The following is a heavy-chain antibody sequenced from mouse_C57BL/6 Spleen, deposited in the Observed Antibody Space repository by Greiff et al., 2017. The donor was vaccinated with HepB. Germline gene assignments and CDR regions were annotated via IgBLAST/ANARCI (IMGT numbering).Heavy chain of an antibody. CDR2: INPNNGGT. J-gene: IGHJ2*01. Sequence: VQLQQSGPELVKPGASVKISCKASGYTFTDYYMNWVKQSHGKSLEWIGDINPNNGGTSYNQKFKGKATLTVDKSSSTAYMELRSLTSEDSAVYYCASGDGSPDDWGQGTTLTVYS. V-gene: IGHV1-26*01. D-gene: IGHD1-1*01. CDR3: ASGDGSPDD. CDR1: GYTFTDYY.